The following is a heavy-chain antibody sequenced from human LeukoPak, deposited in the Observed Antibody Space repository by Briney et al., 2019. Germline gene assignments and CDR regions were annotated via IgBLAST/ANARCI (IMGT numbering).Heavy chain of an antibody. D-gene: IGHD5-24*01. Sequence: GGSLRLSCAASGFTFSTSGLNWVRQAPGKGLEWVSYIISSSNTIYYADSVKGRFTISRDNSKNSLYLQMNSLKAEDTAVYYCAREEKMEEGYYYYMDVWGKGTTVTVSS. J-gene: IGHJ6*03. CDR2: IISSSNTI. CDR1: GFTFSTSG. V-gene: IGHV3-48*01. CDR3: AREEKMEEGYYYYMDV.